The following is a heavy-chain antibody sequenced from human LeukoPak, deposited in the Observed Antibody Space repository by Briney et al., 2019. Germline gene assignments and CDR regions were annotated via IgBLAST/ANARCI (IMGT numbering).Heavy chain of an antibody. CDR1: GFTFGDYA. Sequence: GGSLRLSCSASGFTFGDYAMSWFRQAPGKRLEWVSFIRSKAYGETTVYAAPVRGRFTISRDDSKGIAYLQINSLKIEDTAVYYCAREAQHSDFYIPFDYWGQGTLVTVSS. J-gene: IGHJ4*02. D-gene: IGHD2-21*02. CDR2: IRSKAYGETT. CDR3: AREAQHSDFYIPFDY. V-gene: IGHV3-49*03.